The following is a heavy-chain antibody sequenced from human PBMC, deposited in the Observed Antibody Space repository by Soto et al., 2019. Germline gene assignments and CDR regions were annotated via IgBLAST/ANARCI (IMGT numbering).Heavy chain of an antibody. CDR1: GFPFRSHN. Sequence: GGSLRLSCAVSGFPFRSHNMHWVRQAPGKGLEGVAYINTGSTIIYYAGSVRGRFTISRDNAKNSLYLQMNSLRDEDTAVYYCARLVYSDPLDYWGQGTLVTVSS. CDR2: INTGSTII. D-gene: IGHD1-26*01. J-gene: IGHJ4*02. V-gene: IGHV3-48*02. CDR3: ARLVYSDPLDY.